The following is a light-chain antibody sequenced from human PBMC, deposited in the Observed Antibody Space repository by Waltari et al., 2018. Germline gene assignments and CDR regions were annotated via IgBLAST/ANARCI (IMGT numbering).Light chain of an antibody. Sequence: QSALTQPASVSGSPVQSITISCTGTSSDVGNYKRFSWYQQHPGKAPKLMIYAVIKRPSGVSDRFSGSKSGDMASLTISGLQPEDEAEYFCSSYAGSSKGVFGGGTKVTVL. CDR2: AVI. J-gene: IGLJ2*01. CDR1: SSDVGNYKR. V-gene: IGLV2-23*02. CDR3: SSYAGSSKGV.